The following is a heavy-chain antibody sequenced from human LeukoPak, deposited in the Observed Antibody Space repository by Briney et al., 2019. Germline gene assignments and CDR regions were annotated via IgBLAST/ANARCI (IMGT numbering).Heavy chain of an antibody. CDR1: GGSISSGGYY. V-gene: IGHV4-31*03. CDR3: AISTYNWNYDY. Sequence: SETLSLTCTVSGGSISSGGYYWSWIRQHPGKGLEWIGYIYYSGSTYYNPSLKSRVTISVDTSKNQFSLKLSSVTAADTVVYYCAISTYNWNYDYWGQGTLVTVSS. CDR2: IYYSGST. J-gene: IGHJ4*02. D-gene: IGHD1-7*01.